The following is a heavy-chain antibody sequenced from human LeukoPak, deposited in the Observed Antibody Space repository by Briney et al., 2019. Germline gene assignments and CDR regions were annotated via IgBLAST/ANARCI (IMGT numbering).Heavy chain of an antibody. CDR1: GGSISSGDYY. CDR2: IYYSGST. CDR3: ASEKRYSGYDFAFDI. V-gene: IGHV4-30-4*01. Sequence: PSQTLSLTCTVSGGSISSGDYYWSWIRQPPGKGLEWIGYIYYSGSTYCNPSLKSRVTISVDTSKNQFSLKLSSVTAADTAVYYCASEKRYSGYDFAFDIWGQGTMVTVSS. D-gene: IGHD5-12*01. J-gene: IGHJ3*02.